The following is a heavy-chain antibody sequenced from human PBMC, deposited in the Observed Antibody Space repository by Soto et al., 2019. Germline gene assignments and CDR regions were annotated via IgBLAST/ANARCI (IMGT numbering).Heavy chain of an antibody. V-gene: IGHV5-10-1*01. J-gene: IGHJ6*02. CDR1: GYSFTTYW. CDR3: ARHGSTIVRAAWYGMDV. CDR2: IDPSDSYT. Sequence: GEYLKISCQASGYSFTTYWIAWVRQPPGRGLEWMGRIDPSDSYTNYSPSFQGHVTISADKSISTAYLQWSILKDSDTAMYYCARHGSTIVRAAWYGMDVWGQGTTVTVSS. D-gene: IGHD3-10*01.